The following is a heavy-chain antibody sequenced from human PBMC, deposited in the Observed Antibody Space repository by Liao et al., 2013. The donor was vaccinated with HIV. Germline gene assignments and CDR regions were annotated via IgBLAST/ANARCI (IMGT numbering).Heavy chain of an antibody. CDR2: INHSGST. J-gene: IGHJ5*02. CDR3: ARVRVIRPNWFDP. CDR1: GGSFSGYY. D-gene: IGHD3-16*02. Sequence: QVQLQESGPGLVKPSETLSLTCAVYGGSFSGYYWSWIRQPPGKGLEWIGEINHSGSTNYNPSLKSRVTISVDTSKKQFSLKLSSVTAADTAVYYCARVRVIRPNWFDPWGQGTLVTVSS. V-gene: IGHV4-34*10.